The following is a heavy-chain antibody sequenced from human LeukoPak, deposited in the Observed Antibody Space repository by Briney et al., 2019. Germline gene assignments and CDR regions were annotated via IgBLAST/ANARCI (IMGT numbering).Heavy chain of an antibody. CDR2: MNPNSGNT. D-gene: IGHD3-16*02. J-gene: IGHJ4*02. V-gene: IGHV1-8*03. CDR1: GYTFTSYG. CDR3: ARIVIGYDYVWGSYRPYYFDY. Sequence: ASVKVSCKASGYTFTSYGISWVRQATGQGLEWMGWMNPNSGNTGYAQKFQGRVTITRNTSISTAYMELSSLRSEDTAVYYCARIVIGYDYVWGSYRPYYFDYWGQGTLVTVSS.